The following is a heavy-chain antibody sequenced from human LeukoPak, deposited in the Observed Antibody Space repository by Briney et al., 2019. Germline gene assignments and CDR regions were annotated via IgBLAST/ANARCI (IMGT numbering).Heavy chain of an antibody. CDR1: GGSISSSSYY. D-gene: IGHD3-10*01. CDR2: IYYSGST. Sequence: SETLSLTCTVSGGSISSSSYYWGWIRQPPGKGLEWIGSIYYSGSTYYNPSLKSRVTISVDTSKNQFSLKLSSVTAADTAVYYCARSDKYGSGSYGNWGQGTLVTVSS. CDR3: ARSDKYGSGSYGN. V-gene: IGHV4-39*01. J-gene: IGHJ4*02.